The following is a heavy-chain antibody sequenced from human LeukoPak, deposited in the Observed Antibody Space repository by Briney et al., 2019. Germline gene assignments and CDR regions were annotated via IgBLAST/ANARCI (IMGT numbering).Heavy chain of an antibody. J-gene: IGHJ4*02. CDR1: GGSISSSSYY. V-gene: IGHV4-39*01. CDR2: IYYSGST. D-gene: IGHD6-19*01. Sequence: SETLSLTCTVSGGSISSSSYYWGWIRQPPGKGLEWIGSIYYSGSTYYNPSLKSRVTISVDASKNQFSLKLSSVTAADAAVFYCASRYTSGWYWNYWGQGTLVTVSS. CDR3: ASRYTSGWYWNY.